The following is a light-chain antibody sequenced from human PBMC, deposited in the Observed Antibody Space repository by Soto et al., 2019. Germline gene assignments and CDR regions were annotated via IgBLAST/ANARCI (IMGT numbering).Light chain of an antibody. Sequence: DIHMTQSPSTLSASVGDRVTITCRASQSISSWLAWYQQKPGKATKVLIYKASGLQSGVPSRFSGSGSGTEFTLTISSQQPDDFATYYCQQYNSYSRTFGQGTKLEIK. CDR3: QQYNSYSRT. V-gene: IGKV1-5*03. J-gene: IGKJ2*01. CDR1: QSISSW. CDR2: KAS.